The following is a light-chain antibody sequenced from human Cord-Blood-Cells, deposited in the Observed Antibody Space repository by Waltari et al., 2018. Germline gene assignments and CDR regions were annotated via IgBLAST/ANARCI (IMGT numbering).Light chain of an antibody. CDR3: SSYTSSSTLV. CDR2: DVS. V-gene: IGLV2-14*01. Sequence: QSALTQPASVSGSPGQSITIPCTRTSRDVGGYNYASCYQQPQGKAPKLMIYDVSNRPSGVSNRFSGSKSGNTASLTISGLQAEDEADYYCSSYTSSSTLVFGGGTKLTVL. CDR1: SRDVGGYNY. J-gene: IGLJ3*02.